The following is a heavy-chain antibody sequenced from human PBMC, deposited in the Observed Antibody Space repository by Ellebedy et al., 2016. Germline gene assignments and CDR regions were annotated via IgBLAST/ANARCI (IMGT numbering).Heavy chain of an antibody. CDR3: ARDVMLRYFDWYDAFDI. CDR2: ISGSGGST. CDR1: GFTFSSYA. J-gene: IGHJ3*02. Sequence: GESLKISCAAPGFTFSSYAMSWVRQAPGKGLEWVSAISGSGGSTYYADSVKGRFTISRDNAKNSLYLQMNSLRAEDTAVYYCARDVMLRYFDWYDAFDIWGQGTMVTVSS. V-gene: IGHV3-23*01. D-gene: IGHD3-9*01.